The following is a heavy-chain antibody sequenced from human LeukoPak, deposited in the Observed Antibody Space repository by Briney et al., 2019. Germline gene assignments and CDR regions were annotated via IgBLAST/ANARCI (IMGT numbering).Heavy chain of an antibody. Sequence: SETLSLTCGVYGGSFRSYYWNWIRQPPGKGLEWIGEINHGGSTNYNPSLKSRVTMSVDTSKKQFSLKLSSVTAADTAVYYCARQHCTSTTCYAYFDYWGQGTLVTVSS. CDR2: INHGGST. V-gene: IGHV4-34*01. CDR1: GGSFRSYY. D-gene: IGHD2-2*01. CDR3: ARQHCTSTTCYAYFDY. J-gene: IGHJ4*02.